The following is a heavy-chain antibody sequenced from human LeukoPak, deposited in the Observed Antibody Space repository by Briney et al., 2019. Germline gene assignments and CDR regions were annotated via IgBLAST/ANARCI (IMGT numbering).Heavy chain of an antibody. CDR3: ARARYSSSSRDFNYYYYYYMDV. J-gene: IGHJ6*03. CDR1: GGSISSYY. CDR2: IYTSGST. Sequence: SETLSLTCTVSGGSISSYYWSWIRQPAGKGLGWIGRIYTSGSTNYNPSLKSRVTMSVDTSKNQFSLKLSSVTAADTAVYYCARARYSSSSRDFNYYYYYYMDVWGKGTTVTVSS. V-gene: IGHV4-4*07. D-gene: IGHD6-6*01.